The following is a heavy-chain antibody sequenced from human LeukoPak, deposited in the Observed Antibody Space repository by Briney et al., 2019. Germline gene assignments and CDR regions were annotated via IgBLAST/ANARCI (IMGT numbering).Heavy chain of an antibody. Sequence: GASVKVSCKASGYTFTSYGISWVRQAPGQGLEWMGWISAYNGNTNYAQKLQGRVTMTTDTSTSTAYMELRSLRSDDTAVYYCARDSSSDFAPSSMDLDYWGQGTLVTVSS. V-gene: IGHV1-18*01. CDR3: ARDSSSDFAPSSMDLDY. CDR2: ISAYNGNT. D-gene: IGHD6-6*01. CDR1: GYTFTSYG. J-gene: IGHJ4*02.